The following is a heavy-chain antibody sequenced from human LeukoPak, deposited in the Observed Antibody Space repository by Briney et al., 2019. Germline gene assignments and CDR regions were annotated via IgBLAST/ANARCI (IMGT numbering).Heavy chain of an antibody. CDR1: GYIFTGYY. CDR3: ARDSYDSSGNYLDY. V-gene: IGHV1-2*02. J-gene: IGHJ4*02. Sequence: ASVKVSCKASGYIFTGYYMHWVRQAPGQGLEWMGWINPNSGGTNYAQKFQGRVTMTRGTSISTAYMELSRLRSDDTAVYYCARDSYDSSGNYLDYWGQGTLVTVSS. CDR2: INPNSGGT. D-gene: IGHD3-22*01.